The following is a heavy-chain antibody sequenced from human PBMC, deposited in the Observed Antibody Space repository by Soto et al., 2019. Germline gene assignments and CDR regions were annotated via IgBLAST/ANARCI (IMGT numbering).Heavy chain of an antibody. V-gene: IGHV4-30-2*01. CDR3: ARGGGWYLYYFDY. Sequence: SETLSLTCAVSGGSISSGGYSWSWIRQPPGKGLEWIGYIYHSGSTYYNPSLKSRVTISVDRSKNQFSLKLSSVTAADTAVYYCARGGGWYLYYFDYWGQGTLVTVSS. CDR2: IYHSGST. CDR1: GGSISSGGYS. D-gene: IGHD6-19*01. J-gene: IGHJ4*02.